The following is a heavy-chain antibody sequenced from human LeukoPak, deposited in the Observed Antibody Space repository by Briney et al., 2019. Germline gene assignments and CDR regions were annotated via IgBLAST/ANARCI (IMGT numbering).Heavy chain of an antibody. CDR1: GGSISSSSYC. J-gene: IGHJ5*02. D-gene: IGHD2/OR15-2a*01. V-gene: IGHV4-39*01. CDR3: MCILPTQWFDP. CDR2: IYYSGST. Sequence: SETLSLTCTVSGGSISSSSYCWGWIRQPPGKGLEWIGSIYYSGSTYYNPSLKSRVTISVDTSKNQFSLKLSSVTAADTAVYYCMCILPTQWFDPWGQGTLVTVSS.